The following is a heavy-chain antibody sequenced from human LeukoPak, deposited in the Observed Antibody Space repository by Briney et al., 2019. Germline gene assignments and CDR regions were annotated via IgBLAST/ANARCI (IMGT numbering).Heavy chain of an antibody. V-gene: IGHV3-9*01. CDR3: AKVEGYCSSTGCSRAFDI. CDR1: GFTFNDYA. D-gene: IGHD2-2*01. Sequence: GGSLRLSCTASGFTFNDYAMHWVRQVPGKGLEWVSGISWNSGSIGYADSVKGRFTISRDNAENSLYLQMNSLRAEDTALYYCAKVEGYCSSTGCSRAFDIWGQGTMVTVSS. J-gene: IGHJ3*02. CDR2: ISWNSGSI.